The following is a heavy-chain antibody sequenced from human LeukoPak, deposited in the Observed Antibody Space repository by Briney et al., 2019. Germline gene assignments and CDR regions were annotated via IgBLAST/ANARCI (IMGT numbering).Heavy chain of an antibody. Sequence: GGSLRLSCAASGFTFSSYSMNWVRQAPGKGLEWVSSISSSSSYIYYADSVKGRFTISRDNAKNSLYLQMNSLRAEDTAVYYCARESIGEYCSGRSCCPYFSEFDYWGQGTLVTVSS. J-gene: IGHJ4*02. V-gene: IGHV3-21*01. D-gene: IGHD2-15*01. CDR3: ARESIGEYCSGRSCCPYFSEFDY. CDR1: GFTFSSYS. CDR2: ISSSSSYI.